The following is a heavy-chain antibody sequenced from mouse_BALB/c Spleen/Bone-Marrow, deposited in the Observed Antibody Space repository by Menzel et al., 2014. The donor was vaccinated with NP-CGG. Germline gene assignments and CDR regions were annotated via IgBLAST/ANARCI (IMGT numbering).Heavy chain of an antibody. D-gene: IGHD6-2*01. V-gene: IGHV1-80*01. CDR3: ARQVVHDY. J-gene: IGHJ2*01. CDR2: IYPGDGDT. Sequence: VKLVESGAELVRPGSSVKISCKASGYAFSRYWMSWVKQRPGQGLEWIGQIYPGDGDTNYNGKFKDKATLTADKSSSTAYMHLSSLTSEDSAVYFCARQVVHDYWGQGTTLTVSS. CDR1: GYAFSRYW.